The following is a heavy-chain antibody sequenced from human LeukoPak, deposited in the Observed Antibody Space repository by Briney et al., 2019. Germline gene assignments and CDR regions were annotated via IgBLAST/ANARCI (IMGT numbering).Heavy chain of an antibody. CDR3: ARGTYYYDSSGYYLDY. CDR1: GYTFTSYG. Sequence: SVKVSCKASGYTFTSYGISWVRQAPGQGLEWMGGIIPIFGTANYAQKFQGRVTITADESTSTAYMELSSLRSEDTAVYYCARGTYYYDSSGYYLDYWGQGTLVTVSS. V-gene: IGHV1-69*13. CDR2: IIPIFGTA. J-gene: IGHJ4*02. D-gene: IGHD3-22*01.